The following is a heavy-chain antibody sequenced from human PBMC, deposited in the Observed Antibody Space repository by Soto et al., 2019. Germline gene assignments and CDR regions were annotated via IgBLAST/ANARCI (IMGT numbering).Heavy chain of an antibody. V-gene: IGHV4-59*08. Sequence: SETLSLTCTVSGGSISSYYWSWIRQPPGKGLEWIGYIYYSGSTNYNPSLKSRVTISVDTSKNQFSLKLSSVTAADTAVYYCASSPSLYCGGDCYGFWFDPWGQGTLVTVS. J-gene: IGHJ5*02. CDR1: GGSISSYY. CDR2: IYYSGST. CDR3: ASSPSLYCGGDCYGFWFDP. D-gene: IGHD2-21*01.